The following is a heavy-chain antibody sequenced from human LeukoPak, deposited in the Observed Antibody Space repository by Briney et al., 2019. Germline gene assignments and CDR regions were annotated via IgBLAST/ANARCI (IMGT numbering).Heavy chain of an antibody. Sequence: PGGSLRLSCAASGFTFSSYSMNWVRQAPGKGLEWVSSISSSSSYIYYADSVKGRFTISRDNAKNSLYLKMNSLRAEDTAVYYCARDPRGYYDYVWGSYRYTDRVYWGQGTLVTVSS. D-gene: IGHD3-16*02. CDR3: ARDPRGYYDYVWGSYRYTDRVY. V-gene: IGHV3-21*01. CDR2: ISSSSSYI. CDR1: GFTFSSYS. J-gene: IGHJ4*02.